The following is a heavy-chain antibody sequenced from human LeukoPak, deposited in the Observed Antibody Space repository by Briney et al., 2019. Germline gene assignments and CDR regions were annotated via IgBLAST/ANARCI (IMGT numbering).Heavy chain of an antibody. J-gene: IGHJ4*02. Sequence: TGGSLRLSCAASGFTFSDHYMDWGRQAPGKGLEWGGSIRNKASTYTTQYAASVKGRFTISRDDSKNSLYLQMNSLKTEDTAMYYCARGGSDYTNYYFDYWGQGTLVTVSS. CDR3: ARGGSDYTNYYFDY. V-gene: IGHV3-72*01. CDR2: IRNKASTYTT. CDR1: GFTFSDHY. D-gene: IGHD4-11*01.